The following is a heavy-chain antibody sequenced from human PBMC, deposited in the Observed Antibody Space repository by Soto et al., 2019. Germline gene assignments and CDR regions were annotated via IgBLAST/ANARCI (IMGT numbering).Heavy chain of an antibody. D-gene: IGHD3-16*01. V-gene: IGHV4-39*01. CDR1: GGSISSSSYY. CDR2: IYYSGST. J-gene: IGHJ4*02. Sequence: QLQLQESGPGLVKPSETLSLTCTVSGGSISSSSYYWGWIRQPPGKGLEWIGSIYYSGSTYYNPSLKSRVTISVDTSKNQFSLKLSSVTAADTAVYYCARQNLFGTLTLGYFDYWGQGTLVTVSS. CDR3: ARQNLFGTLTLGYFDY.